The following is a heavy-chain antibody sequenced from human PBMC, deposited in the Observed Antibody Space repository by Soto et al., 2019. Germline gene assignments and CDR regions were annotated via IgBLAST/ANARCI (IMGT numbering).Heavy chain of an antibody. D-gene: IGHD6-13*01. CDR3: ARDFSNSWYFFDY. Sequence: GGSLRLSCAASGFTFSNYNMNWVRQAPGKGLEWVSSISSGSSYIYYADSVRGRFTISRDNAKNSLYLQLNSLRAEDTAVYYCARDFSNSWYFFDYWGRGTLVTVSS. V-gene: IGHV3-21*01. CDR2: ISSGSSYI. J-gene: IGHJ4*02. CDR1: GFTFSNYN.